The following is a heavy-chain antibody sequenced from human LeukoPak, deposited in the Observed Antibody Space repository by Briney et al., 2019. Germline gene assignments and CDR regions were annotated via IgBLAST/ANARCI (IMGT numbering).Heavy chain of an antibody. V-gene: IGHV1-24*01. CDR1: GYTLTELS. CDR3: ATATGIEFLDY. CDR2: FDPEDGET. D-gene: IGHD1-1*01. J-gene: IGHJ4*02. Sequence: ASVKVSCKVSGYTLTELSMHWVRQAPGKGLEWMGGFDPEDGETIYAHKFQGRVTMTEYTSTVTAYMELSSLRSEDTAVYYCATATGIEFLDYWGQGTLVTVSS.